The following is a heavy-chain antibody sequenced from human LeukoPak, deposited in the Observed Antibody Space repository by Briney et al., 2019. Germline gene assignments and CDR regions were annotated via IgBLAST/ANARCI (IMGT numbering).Heavy chain of an antibody. V-gene: IGHV1-8*01. D-gene: IGHD3-22*01. Sequence: GASVKVSCKAPGYTFTNYDINWVRQATGQGLEWMGWMNPNSGNTGYAQKFQGRVTMTRTTSISTAYMELSSLRSEDTAVYYCARGARHYFDTASPTNWFDPWGQGTLVTVSS. CDR1: GYTFTNYD. CDR2: MNPNSGNT. CDR3: ARGARHYFDTASPTNWFDP. J-gene: IGHJ5*02.